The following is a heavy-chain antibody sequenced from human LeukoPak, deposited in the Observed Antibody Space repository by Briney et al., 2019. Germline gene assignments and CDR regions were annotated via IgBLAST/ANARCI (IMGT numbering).Heavy chain of an antibody. CDR2: INHSGST. CDR3: ARGRDDSSGYYYGHSPFDY. CDR1: GGSFSGYY. J-gene: IGHJ4*02. V-gene: IGHV4-34*01. D-gene: IGHD3-22*01. Sequence: SETLSLTCAVYGGSFSGYYWSWIRQPPGKGLEWIGEINHSGSTNYNPSLKSRVTISVGTSKNQFSLKLSSVTAADTAVYYCARGRDDSSGYYYGHSPFDYWGQGTLVTVSS.